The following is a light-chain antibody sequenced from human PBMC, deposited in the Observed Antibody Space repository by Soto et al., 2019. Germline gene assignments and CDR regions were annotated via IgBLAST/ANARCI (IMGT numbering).Light chain of an antibody. V-gene: IGKV3-15*01. CDR2: GVS. Sequence: EIVMTQSPATLSVSPGAGAPLSCRASQSVSTDLAWYQQNPGQTPRLLIHGVSTRATGTPARFSGSGSGTEFTLTISSLQSEDFAVYYCQQYDDWPLTFGGGTKVDIK. CDR3: QQYDDWPLT. CDR1: QSVSTD. J-gene: IGKJ4*01.